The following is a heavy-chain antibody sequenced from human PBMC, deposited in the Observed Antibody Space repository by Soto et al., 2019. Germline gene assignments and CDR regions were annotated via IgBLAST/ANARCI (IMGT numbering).Heavy chain of an antibody. Sequence: GGSLRLSCVGSGFTFSYSLMHWVRQAPGKGLVWVSRIIGNGGGADYADFVKGRFTISRDNAKNTAYLEMNSLRDEDTAVYYCARVAVAARGIDYWGQGTLVTVSS. J-gene: IGHJ4*02. CDR3: ARVAVAARGIDY. CDR2: IIGNGGGA. CDR1: GFTFSYSL. D-gene: IGHD6-19*01. V-gene: IGHV3-74*01.